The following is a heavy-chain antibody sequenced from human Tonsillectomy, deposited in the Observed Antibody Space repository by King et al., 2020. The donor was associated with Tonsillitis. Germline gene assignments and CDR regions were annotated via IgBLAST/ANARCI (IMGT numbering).Heavy chain of an antibody. J-gene: IGHJ4*02. CDR3: ARGSHYYYDSYGYWDPGYFDY. Sequence: VQLVQSGAEVKKPGASVKVSCKASGYTFTTYAMHWVRQAPGQRLEWMGWINVANGNTKNSQKFQGRVTITRDTSASTAYMELSSLKSEDTAVYYCARGSHYYYDSYGYWDPGYFDYWGQGTLVTVSS. D-gene: IGHD3-22*01. CDR2: INVANGNT. V-gene: IGHV1-3*01. CDR1: GYTFTTYA.